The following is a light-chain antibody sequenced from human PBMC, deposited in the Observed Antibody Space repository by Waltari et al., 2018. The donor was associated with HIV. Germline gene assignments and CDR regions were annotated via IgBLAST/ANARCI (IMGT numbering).Light chain of an antibody. J-gene: IGLJ2*01. V-gene: IGLV2-14*03. CDR2: DVS. CDR1: SSDIDGYNY. Sequence: QSALTQPASVSGSPGQSIPISCTGTSSDIDGYNYVSWYQQHPGKAPKLMIYDVSNRPAGLSNRFSGSKSGNTASLTISGLQAEDEADYYCSSYTSSSTKVFGGGTKLTVL. CDR3: SSYTSSSTKV.